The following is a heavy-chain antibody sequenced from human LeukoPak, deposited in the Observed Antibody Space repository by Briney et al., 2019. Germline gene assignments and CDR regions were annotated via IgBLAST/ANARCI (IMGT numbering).Heavy chain of an antibody. CDR2: IKQDGSEK. J-gene: IGHJ6*02. CDR3: ARDTTSTVTRPPLDYYYGMDV. Sequence: GGSLRLSCTASGLTLSNYWMIWVRQAPGKGLQWVAKIKQDGSEKYYVDSVKGRFTISRDNAENSLYLQMNSLRVEDTAVYYCARDTTSTVTRPPLDYYYGMDVWGQGTTVTVSS. V-gene: IGHV3-7*03. D-gene: IGHD4-4*01. CDR1: GLTLSNYW.